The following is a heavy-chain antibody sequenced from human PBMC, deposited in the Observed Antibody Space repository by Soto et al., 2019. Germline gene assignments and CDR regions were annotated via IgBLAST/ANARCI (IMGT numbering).Heavy chain of an antibody. V-gene: IGHV1-69*12. Sequence: QVQLVQSGAEVKKPGSSVKVSCKTSGGTFRTSAISWVRQAPGQGLEWMGGIMPVFPTADYAQKFQGRVTMTAAESTSTAYMKLSSLRSKDTAVYYCARDKDRQQLGGNYYYIMDVWGQGTTVTVSS. D-gene: IGHD3-3*02. CDR3: ARDKDRQQLGGNYYYIMDV. J-gene: IGHJ6*01. CDR2: IMPVFPTA. CDR1: GGTFRTSA.